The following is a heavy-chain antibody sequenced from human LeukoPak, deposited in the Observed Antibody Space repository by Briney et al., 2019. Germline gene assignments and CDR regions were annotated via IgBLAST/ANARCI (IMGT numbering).Heavy chain of an antibody. D-gene: IGHD2-2*01. Sequence: GRSLRLSCAASGFTFDDYAMHWVRQAPGKGLEWVSGISWNSGSIGYADSVKGRFTISRDNAKNSLYLQMNSLRAEDTALYYCAKDRGSSTSSLDYWGQGILVTVSS. V-gene: IGHV3-9*01. CDR2: ISWNSGSI. CDR1: GFTFDDYA. CDR3: AKDRGSSTSSLDY. J-gene: IGHJ4*02.